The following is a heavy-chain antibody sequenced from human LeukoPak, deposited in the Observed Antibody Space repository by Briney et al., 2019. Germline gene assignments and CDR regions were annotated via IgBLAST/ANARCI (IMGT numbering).Heavy chain of an antibody. V-gene: IGHV3-23*01. J-gene: IGHJ4*02. CDR1: GFTFSSYA. D-gene: IGHD1-1*01. CDR2: ISNSGGNT. Sequence: PGGSLRLSCAASGFTFSSYAMSWVRQAPGKGLEWVSAISNSGGNTYYADSVKGRFAISRDNSKNTVYLQINSLRAGDTAVYYCTQNWNCDYWGQGTLVTVSS. CDR3: TQNWNCDY.